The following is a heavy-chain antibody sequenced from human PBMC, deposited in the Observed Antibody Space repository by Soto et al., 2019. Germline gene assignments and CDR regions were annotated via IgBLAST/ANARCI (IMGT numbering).Heavy chain of an antibody. Sequence: ASVKVSCKASGYTFTSYDINWVRQATGQGLEWMGWMNPNSGNTGYAQKFQGRVTMTRNTSISTAYMELSSLRSEDTAVYYCARGGYYDFWSGYYATYYYGMDVWGQGTTVTVSS. CDR3: ARGGYYDFWSGYYATYYYGMDV. CDR1: GYTFTSYD. V-gene: IGHV1-8*01. CDR2: MNPNSGNT. J-gene: IGHJ6*02. D-gene: IGHD3-3*01.